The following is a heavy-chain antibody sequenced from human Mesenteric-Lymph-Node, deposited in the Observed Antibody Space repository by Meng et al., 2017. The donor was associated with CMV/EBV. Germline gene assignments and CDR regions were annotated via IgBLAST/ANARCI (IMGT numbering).Heavy chain of an antibody. D-gene: IGHD6-6*01. V-gene: IGHV4-34*01. CDR3: ARDRVYSSTSYYYYGMDV. CDR1: GGSFTGYY. CDR2: INHSGGT. J-gene: IGHJ6*02. Sequence: SQTLSLTCAVYGGSFTGYYWNWIRQPPGKGLEWIGEINHSGGTNYRPSLKSRVTISLDTSKNHFSLKLSSVTAADTAVYYCARDRVYSSTSYYYYGMDVWGQGTTVTVSS.